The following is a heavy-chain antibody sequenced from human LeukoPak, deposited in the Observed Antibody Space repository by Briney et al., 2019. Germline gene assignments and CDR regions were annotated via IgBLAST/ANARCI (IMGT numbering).Heavy chain of an antibody. CDR3: ARGVRGGWYGDY. J-gene: IGHJ4*02. D-gene: IGHD6-19*01. Sequence: SVKVSCKASGGTFSSYAISWVRQAPGQRLEWMGGIIPIFGTANYAQKFQGRVTITADEPTSTAYMELSSLRSEDTAVYYCARGVRGGWYGDYWGQGTLVTVSS. CDR1: GGTFSSYA. V-gene: IGHV1-69*01. CDR2: IIPIFGTA.